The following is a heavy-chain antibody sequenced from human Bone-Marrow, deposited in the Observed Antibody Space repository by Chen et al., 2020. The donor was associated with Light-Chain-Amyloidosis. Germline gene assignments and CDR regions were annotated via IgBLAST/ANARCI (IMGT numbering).Heavy chain of an antibody. CDR2: IDWDGDK. CDR3: ARMSFFETSDALDV. J-gene: IGHJ3*01. CDR1: GFSLSSNGMR. Sequence: QVTVKESGPALVKPTQTLTLTCTFSGFSLSSNGMRLNWIRQPPWKALEWLARIDWDGDKYYTPSLETRLTISKDPSKNQVVLTMTNMDPVDTATYYCARMSFFETSDALDVWGQGTMITVSS. V-gene: IGHV2-70*04. D-gene: IGHD3-9*01.